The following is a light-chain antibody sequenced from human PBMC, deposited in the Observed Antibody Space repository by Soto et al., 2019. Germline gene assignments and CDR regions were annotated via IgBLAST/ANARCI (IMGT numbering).Light chain of an antibody. Sequence: QSVLTQPASVSGSPGQSITISCTGTSSDVGSYNLVSWYQQHPGKAPKLMIYEVSKRPSGVSNRFSGSKSGNTASLTISGLKAEDEADYYCCSYAGGSTSLYVFGTGTKVTVL. CDR2: EVS. J-gene: IGLJ1*01. V-gene: IGLV2-23*02. CDR3: CSYAGGSTSLYV. CDR1: SSDVGSYNL.